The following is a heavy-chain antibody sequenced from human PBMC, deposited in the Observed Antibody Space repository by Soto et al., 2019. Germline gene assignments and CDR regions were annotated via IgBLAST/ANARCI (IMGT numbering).Heavy chain of an antibody. D-gene: IGHD1-26*01. Sequence: GESLKISCKGSGYSFTSYWISWVRQMPGKGLEWMGRIDPSDSYTNYSPSFQGHVTISADKSISTAYLQWSSLKASDTAMYYCARPRSGRYSEFHFDYWGQGTLVTVSS. CDR2: IDPSDSYT. V-gene: IGHV5-10-1*01. CDR3: ARPRSGRYSEFHFDY. CDR1: GYSFTSYW. J-gene: IGHJ4*02.